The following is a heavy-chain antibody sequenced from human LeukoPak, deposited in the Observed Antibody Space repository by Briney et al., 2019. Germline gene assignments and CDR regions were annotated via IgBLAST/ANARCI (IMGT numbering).Heavy chain of an antibody. V-gene: IGHV3-9*03. CDR3: AKDISSSPSGNIDY. CDR2: ISWNSGSI. Sequence: PGRSLRLSCAASGFTFDDYAMHWVRQAPGKGLEWVSGISWNSGSIGYADSVKGRFTISRDNAKNSLYLQMNSLRAEDMALYCCAKDISSSPSGNIDYWGQGTLVTVSS. CDR1: GFTFDDYA. J-gene: IGHJ4*02. D-gene: IGHD6-6*01.